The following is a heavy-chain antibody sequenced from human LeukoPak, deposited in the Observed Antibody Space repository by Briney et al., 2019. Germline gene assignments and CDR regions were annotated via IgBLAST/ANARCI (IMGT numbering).Heavy chain of an antibody. CDR2: IIPIFGTA. V-gene: IGHV1-69*13. CDR3: ARGIVVPAAMRGAFDY. Sequence: SVKVPCKASGGTFSSYAISWVRQAPGQGLEWMGGIIPIFGTANYAQKFQGRVTITADESTSTAYMELSSLRSEDTAVYYCARGIVVPAAMRGAFDYWGQGTLVTVSS. D-gene: IGHD2-2*01. CDR1: GGTFSSYA. J-gene: IGHJ4*02.